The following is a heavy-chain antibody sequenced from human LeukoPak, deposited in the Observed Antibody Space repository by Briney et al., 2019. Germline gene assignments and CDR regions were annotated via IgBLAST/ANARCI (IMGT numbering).Heavy chain of an antibody. V-gene: IGHV1-46*01. Sequence: ASVKVSCKASGYTFTSYYMHWVRQAPGQGLEWMGIINPSGGSTSYAQKFQGRVTMTRDSSTSTVYMELSSLRSEDTAVYYCARDTRWLPGAYWGQGTLVTVSS. CDR2: INPSGGST. CDR3: ARDTRWLPGAY. D-gene: IGHD5-24*01. J-gene: IGHJ4*02. CDR1: GYTFTSYY.